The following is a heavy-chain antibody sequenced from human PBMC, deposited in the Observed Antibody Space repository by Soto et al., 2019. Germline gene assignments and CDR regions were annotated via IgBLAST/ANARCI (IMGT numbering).Heavy chain of an antibody. Sequence: ASVKVSCKASGYTFTSYSMHWVRQAPGQGLEWMGGIIPIFGTANYAQKFQGRVTITADESTSTAYMELSSLRSEDTAVYYCARHYSYALGNGMDVWGQGTTVTVSS. D-gene: IGHD5-18*01. CDR1: GYTFTSYS. CDR3: ARHYSYALGNGMDV. CDR2: IIPIFGTA. J-gene: IGHJ6*02. V-gene: IGHV1-69*13.